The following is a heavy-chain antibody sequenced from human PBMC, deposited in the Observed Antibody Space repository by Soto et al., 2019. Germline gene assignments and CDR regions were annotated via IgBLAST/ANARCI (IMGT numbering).Heavy chain of an antibody. V-gene: IGHV1-18*01. CDR3: AGEPVIPCGGGCVADY. CDR1: GYTFTSYG. D-gene: IGHD3-16*01. CDR2: ISAYNGNT. J-gene: IGHJ4*02. Sequence: QVQLVQSGAEVKKPGASVKVSCKASGYTFTSYGISWVRQAPGQGLEWMGWISAYNGNTNYAQKRPCRVAMATDTSTSRAYREVGGLRSDGTAGYYCAGEPVIPCGGGCVADYSGRGTLVTVSS.